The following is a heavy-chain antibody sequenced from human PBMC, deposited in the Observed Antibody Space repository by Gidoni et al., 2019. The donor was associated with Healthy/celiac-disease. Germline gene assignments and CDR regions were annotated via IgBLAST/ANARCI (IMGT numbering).Heavy chain of an antibody. J-gene: IGHJ5*02. D-gene: IGHD2-2*01. Sequence: EVQLVESGGGLVKPGGSLRLSCAASGFTFSNAWMSWVRQAPGKGLAWVGRIKSNTDGGTTDYAAPVKGRFTISRDDSKNTLYLQMNSLKTEDTAVYYCTTDLWDCSSTSCFFWFDPWGQGTLVTVSS. CDR2: IKSNTDGGTT. CDR3: TTDLWDCSSTSCFFWFDP. V-gene: IGHV3-15*01. CDR1: GFTFSNAW.